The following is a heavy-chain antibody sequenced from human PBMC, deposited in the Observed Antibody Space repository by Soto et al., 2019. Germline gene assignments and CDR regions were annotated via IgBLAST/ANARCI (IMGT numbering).Heavy chain of an antibody. Sequence: PGEYLKISCKGSGYSFTSYWIGWVRQMPGKGLECMGFIYPGDSDTTYSPSFQGHVTISADKYSSTAYLQWSSLKASDTAMYYCARVDSSGCCEYWGQGTRVTVSS. CDR2: IYPGDSDT. J-gene: IGHJ4*02. CDR3: ARVDSSGCCEY. V-gene: IGHV5-51*01. CDR1: GYSFTSYW. D-gene: IGHD6-25*01.